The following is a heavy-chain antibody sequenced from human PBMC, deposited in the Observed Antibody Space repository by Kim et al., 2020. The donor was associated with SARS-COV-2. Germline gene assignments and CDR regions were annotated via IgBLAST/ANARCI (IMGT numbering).Heavy chain of an antibody. CDR1: GFTLSAYW. CDR2: ISQDGSVT. Sequence: GGSLRLSCEVSGFTLSAYWLHWVRQSPGKGLEWVSCISQDGSVTNYADSVKGRFTISRDNTSNTMYLEMNSLRAEDTAVYYCARDMDPTVFDYWGQGTLV. D-gene: IGHD4-17*01. J-gene: IGHJ4*02. CDR3: ARDMDPTVFDY. V-gene: IGHV3-74*01.